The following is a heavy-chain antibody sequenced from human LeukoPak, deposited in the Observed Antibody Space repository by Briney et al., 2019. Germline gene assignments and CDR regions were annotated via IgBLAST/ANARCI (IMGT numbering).Heavy chain of an antibody. CDR2: IYYSGST. CDR3: ARAIPYYYDSSGYYPDI. CDR1: GDSISSSSSY. D-gene: IGHD3-22*01. Sequence: PSETLSLTCTVSGDSISSSSSYWGWIRQPPGEGLEWIGSIYYSGSTYYNPSLKSRVTISVDTSKNQFSLKLSSVTAADTAVYYCARAIPYYYDSSGYYPDIWGQGTMVTVSS. J-gene: IGHJ3*02. V-gene: IGHV4-39*07.